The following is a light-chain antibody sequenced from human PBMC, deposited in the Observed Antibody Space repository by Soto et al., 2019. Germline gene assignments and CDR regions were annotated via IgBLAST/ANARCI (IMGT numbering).Light chain of an antibody. V-gene: IGLV2-14*03. J-gene: IGLJ1*01. CDR2: DVS. CDR3: ISYTSSSTHV. Sequence: QSALTQPASVSGSPGQSITISCTGTSSDVGAYTFVSWYQQHPGKHPKLMIFDVSRRPSGVSDRFSGSKSGNTASLTISGLQAEDEGDYYCISYTSSSTHVFGSGTKLTVL. CDR1: SSDVGAYTF.